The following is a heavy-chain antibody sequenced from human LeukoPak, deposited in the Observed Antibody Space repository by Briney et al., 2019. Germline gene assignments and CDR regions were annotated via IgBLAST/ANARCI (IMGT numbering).Heavy chain of an antibody. Sequence: GGSLRLXCAASGFTFSSYSMKWVRQAPGKGLEWVSSISSSSSYIYYADSVKGRFTISRDNAKNSLYLQMNSLRAEDTAVYYCARELWFGESHRPDYRDAFDIWGQGTMVTVSS. D-gene: IGHD3-10*01. CDR2: ISSSSSYI. CDR1: GFTFSSYS. V-gene: IGHV3-21*01. J-gene: IGHJ3*02. CDR3: ARELWFGESHRPDYRDAFDI.